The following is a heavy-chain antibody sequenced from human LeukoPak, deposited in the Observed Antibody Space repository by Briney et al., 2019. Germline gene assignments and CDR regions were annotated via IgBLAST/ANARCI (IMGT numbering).Heavy chain of an antibody. J-gene: IGHJ4*02. CDR1: GGFISSYY. V-gene: IGHV4-59*01. D-gene: IGHD4-23*01. CDR3: ARFRDYGGNSGLNY. Sequence: SETLSLTCTVSGGFISSYYWSWIRQPPGKGLEWIGYIYYSGSTNYNPSLKSRVTISVDTSKNQFSLKLSSVTAADTAVYYCARFRDYGGNSGLNYWGQGTLVTVSS. CDR2: IYYSGST.